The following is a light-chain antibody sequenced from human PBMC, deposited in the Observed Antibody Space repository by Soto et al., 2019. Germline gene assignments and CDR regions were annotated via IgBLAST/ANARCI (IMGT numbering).Light chain of an antibody. CDR1: QGISNR. J-gene: IGKJ5*01. CDR2: EAS. V-gene: IGKV1D-16*01. CDR3: QQFNSYQMT. Sequence: DIQMTQSPSSVSASVGDRVTIACRASQGISNRLAWYQQKPGKDPQQLIYEASSLQSGVPSRSIGSGSWTEFIPTTSSLQQEDVATYYCQQFNSYQMTFGQGTRLEI.